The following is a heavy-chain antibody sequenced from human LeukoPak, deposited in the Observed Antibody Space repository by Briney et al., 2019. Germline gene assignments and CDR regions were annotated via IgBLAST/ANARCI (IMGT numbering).Heavy chain of an antibody. CDR1: GYTFTSYG. CDR3: AREASGYENDY. J-gene: IGHJ4*02. V-gene: IGHV1-18*01. D-gene: IGHD5-12*01. Sequence: ASVKVSCKASGYTFTSYGISWVRQAPGQGLEWMGWISAYNGNTNYAQKLQGRVTMTADTTTSTAYMELRSLRSDDTAVYYCAREASGYENDYWGQGTLVTVSS. CDR2: ISAYNGNT.